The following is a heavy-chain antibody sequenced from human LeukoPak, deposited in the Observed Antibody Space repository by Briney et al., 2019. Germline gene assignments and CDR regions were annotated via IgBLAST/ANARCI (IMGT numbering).Heavy chain of an antibody. CDR3: ARDQWELLGDAFDI. CDR2: IRYDGSNK. CDR1: GFTFSSYG. D-gene: IGHD1-26*01. J-gene: IGHJ3*02. Sequence: GGSLRLSCAASGFTFSSYGMHWARQAPGKGLEWVAFIRYDGSNKYYADSVKGRFTISRDNSKNTLYLQMNSLRAEDTAVYYCARDQWELLGDAFDIWGQGTMVTVSS. V-gene: IGHV3-30*02.